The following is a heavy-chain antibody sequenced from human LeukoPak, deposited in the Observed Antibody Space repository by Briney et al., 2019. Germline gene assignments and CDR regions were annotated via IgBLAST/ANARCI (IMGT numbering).Heavy chain of an antibody. D-gene: IGHD3-10*01. J-gene: IGHJ6*04. V-gene: IGHV4-34*01. CDR3: ARIELVRGSYGMDV. CDR2: INHSGST. Sequence: SETLSLTCAVYGGSFSGYYWSWLRQPPGKGLEGFGEINHSGSTNYNPSLKSRVTISVDPSKNQFSLKLSSVTAADTAVYYCARIELVRGSYGMDVRGKGTTVTVSP. CDR1: GGSFSGYY.